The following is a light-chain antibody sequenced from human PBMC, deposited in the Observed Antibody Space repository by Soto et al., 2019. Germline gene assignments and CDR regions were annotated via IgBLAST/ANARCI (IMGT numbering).Light chain of an antibody. Sequence: EIVLTQSPATLSLSPGERATLSCRASQSVSSYLAWYQQKPGQAPRLLIYDASNRATGITARFSGSGSGTDFTLTSSSLEPEDFAVYYCQQRSNWPPDTFGQGTKLEIK. J-gene: IGKJ2*01. V-gene: IGKV3-11*01. CDR2: DAS. CDR3: QQRSNWPPDT. CDR1: QSVSSY.